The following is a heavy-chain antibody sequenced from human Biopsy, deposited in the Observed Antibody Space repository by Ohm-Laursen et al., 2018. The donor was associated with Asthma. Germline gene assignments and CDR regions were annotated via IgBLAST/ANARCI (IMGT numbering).Heavy chain of an antibody. D-gene: IGHD1-26*01. CDR3: AKGEWELLEANFDY. J-gene: IGHJ4*02. V-gene: IGHV3-9*01. CDR2: ISWNSGSI. CDR1: GFTFDDYA. Sequence: SLRLSCSASGFTFDDYAMHWVRQAPGKGLEWVSGISWNSGSIGYADSVKGRFTISRDNAKNSLYLQMNSLGAEDTALYYCAKGEWELLEANFDYWGQGTLVTVSS.